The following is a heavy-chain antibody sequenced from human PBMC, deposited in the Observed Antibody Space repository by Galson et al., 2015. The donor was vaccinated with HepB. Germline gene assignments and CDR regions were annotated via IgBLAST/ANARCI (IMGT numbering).Heavy chain of an antibody. V-gene: IGHV3-66*01. CDR1: GFTVSSNY. CDR3: ARDRGTSTYLVEAFDI. D-gene: IGHD1-14*01. CDR2: IYSGGST. Sequence: SLRLSCAASGFTVSSNYMSWVRQAPGKGLEWVSVIYSGGSTYYADSVKGRFTISRDNSKNTLYLQMNSLRAEDTAVYYCARDRGTSTYLVEAFDIWGQGTMVTVSS. J-gene: IGHJ3*02.